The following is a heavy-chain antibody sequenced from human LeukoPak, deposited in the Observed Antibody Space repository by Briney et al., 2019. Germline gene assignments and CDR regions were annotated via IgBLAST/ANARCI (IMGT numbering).Heavy chain of an antibody. J-gene: IGHJ4*02. Sequence: PGGSLRLSCAASGFTFSSYAMTWVRQAPGKGLAWVSSISKSDGSTYYADSVKGRFTISRDNSKNTVHLHMDSLRVEDTAIYYCARGALIPDFRGQGTLVTVSS. CDR2: ISKSDGST. CDR3: ARGALIPDF. CDR1: GFTFSSYA. D-gene: IGHD2-21*01. V-gene: IGHV3-23*01.